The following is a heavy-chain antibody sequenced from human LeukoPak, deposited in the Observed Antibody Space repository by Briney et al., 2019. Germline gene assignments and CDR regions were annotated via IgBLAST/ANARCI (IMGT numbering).Heavy chain of an antibody. CDR3: AKDRGYYYDSSGYYYFDY. CDR1: GFTFNSHA. CDR2: ISGGGGST. J-gene: IGHJ4*02. D-gene: IGHD3-22*01. Sequence: GGSLRLSCAASGFTFNSHAMSWVRQAPGKGLEWVSAISGGGGSTYHADSVKGLFTISRDNSKNTLYLQMNSLRAEDTAVYYCAKDRGYYYDSSGYYYFDYWGQGTLVTVSS. V-gene: IGHV3-23*01.